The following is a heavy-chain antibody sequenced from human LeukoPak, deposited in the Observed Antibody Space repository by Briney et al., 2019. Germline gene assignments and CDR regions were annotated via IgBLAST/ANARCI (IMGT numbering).Heavy chain of an antibody. V-gene: IGHV4-59*01. CDR3: ARGKGEVWFGDYYYMDV. D-gene: IGHD3-10*01. Sequence: SETLSLTCAVYGGSFSGYYWSWIRQPPGKGLEWIGYIYYSGSTNYNPSLKSRVTISVDTSKNQFSLKLSSVTAADTAVYYCARGKGEVWFGDYYYMDVWGKGTTVTISS. CDR2: IYYSGST. J-gene: IGHJ6*03. CDR1: GGSFSGYY.